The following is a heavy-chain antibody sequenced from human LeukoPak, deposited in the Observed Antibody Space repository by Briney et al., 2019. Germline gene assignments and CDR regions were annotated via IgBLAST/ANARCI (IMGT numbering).Heavy chain of an antibody. CDR3: ARDLRPYDSSGYQGWFDP. Sequence: PSQTLSLTCTVSGGSISSGGYYWSWIRQHPGKGLEWIGYIYYSGSTYYNPSLKSRVTISVDTSKNQFSLKLSSVTAADTAVYYCARDLRPYDSSGYQGWFDPWGQGTLVTVSS. J-gene: IGHJ5*02. V-gene: IGHV4-31*03. CDR2: IYYSGST. D-gene: IGHD3-22*01. CDR1: GGSISSGGYY.